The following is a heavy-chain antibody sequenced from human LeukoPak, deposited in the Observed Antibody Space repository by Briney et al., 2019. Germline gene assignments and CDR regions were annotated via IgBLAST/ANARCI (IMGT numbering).Heavy chain of an antibody. J-gene: IGHJ4*02. CDR2: IYTSGST. Sequence: PSETLSLTCTVSGGSISSGSYYWSWIRQPAGKGLEWIGRIYTSGSTNYNPSLKSRVTISVDTSKNQFSLKLSSVTAADTAVYYCATAVRDPGGYNSYWGQGTLVTVSS. CDR1: GGSISSGSYY. CDR3: ATAVRDPGGYNSY. D-gene: IGHD5-24*01. V-gene: IGHV4-61*02.